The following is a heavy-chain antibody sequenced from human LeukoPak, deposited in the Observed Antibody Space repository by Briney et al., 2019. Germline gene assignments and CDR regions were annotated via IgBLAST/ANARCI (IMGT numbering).Heavy chain of an antibody. CDR2: IYYGGST. CDR1: GGSISSYY. V-gene: IGHV4-59*01. D-gene: IGHD1-1*01. J-gene: IGHJ4*02. CDR3: ARAVQLERPFDY. Sequence: PSETLSLTCTVSGGSISSYYWSWIRQPPGKGLEWIGYIYYGGSTNYNPSLKSRVTISVDTSKNQFSLKLSSVTAADTAVYYCARAVQLERPFDYWGRGTLVTVSS.